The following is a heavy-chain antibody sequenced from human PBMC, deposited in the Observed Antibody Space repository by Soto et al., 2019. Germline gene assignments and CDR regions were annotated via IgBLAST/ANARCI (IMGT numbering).Heavy chain of an antibody. CDR3: ARRYYSNYEGGWFDP. J-gene: IGHJ5*02. CDR2: IYPGDSDT. Sequence: GESLKISCKGSGYSFTSYWIGWVRQMPGKGLEWMGIIYPGDSDTRYSPSFQGQVTISADKSISTAYLQWSSLKASDTAMYYCARRYYSNYEGGWFDPWGQGTLVTVSS. V-gene: IGHV5-51*01. D-gene: IGHD4-4*01. CDR1: GYSFTSYW.